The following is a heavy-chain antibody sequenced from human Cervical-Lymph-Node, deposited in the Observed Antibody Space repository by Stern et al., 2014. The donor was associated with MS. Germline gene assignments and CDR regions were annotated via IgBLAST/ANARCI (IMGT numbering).Heavy chain of an antibody. V-gene: IGHV4-31*03. Sequence: QLVESGPGLVKPSQTLSLTCTVSGGSISSGGFYWNWIRQHPGKGLEWIGNIYYRGDTSYNPSLESRVTLSVDTSKNQLSLTLSSVTAADTAVYYCARDYRRGAFDIWGQGTKVTVSS. CDR2: IYYRGDT. J-gene: IGHJ3*02. CDR1: GGSISSGGFY. CDR3: ARDYRRGAFDI. D-gene: IGHD3-16*02.